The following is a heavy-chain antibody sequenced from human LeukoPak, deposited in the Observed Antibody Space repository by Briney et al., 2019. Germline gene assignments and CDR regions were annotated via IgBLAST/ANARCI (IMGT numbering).Heavy chain of an antibody. V-gene: IGHV3-21*01. Sequence: KPGGSLLLSCAASGFTFSSYTMKGVRRAPGKGLEGVSSITSGSSYIYYADSVKGRFTISRDNAKNSLYLQMSSLRAEDTAVYYCAREEGKTFCGGDCSSVYWGQGTLVTVSS. D-gene: IGHD2-21*02. CDR2: ITSGSSYI. J-gene: IGHJ4*02. CDR1: GFTFSSYT. CDR3: AREEGKTFCGGDCSSVY.